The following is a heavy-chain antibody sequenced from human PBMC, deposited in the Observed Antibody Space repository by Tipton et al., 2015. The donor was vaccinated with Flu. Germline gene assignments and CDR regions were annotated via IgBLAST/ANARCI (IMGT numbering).Heavy chain of an antibody. V-gene: IGHV4-59*01. D-gene: IGHD1-26*01. J-gene: IGHJ4*02. Sequence: TLSLTCTVSGGSISSYYWSWIRQPPGKGLEWIGYIYYSGSTNYNPSLKSRVTISVDTSKNQFSLKLSSVTAADTAVYYCARAPDSIVGATAFDYWGQGTLVTVSS. CDR3: ARAPDSIVGATAFDY. CDR1: GGSISSYY. CDR2: IYYSGST.